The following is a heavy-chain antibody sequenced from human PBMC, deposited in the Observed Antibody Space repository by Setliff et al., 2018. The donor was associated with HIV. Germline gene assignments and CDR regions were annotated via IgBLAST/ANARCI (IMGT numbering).Heavy chain of an antibody. CDR1: GGSLSGHY. V-gene: IGHV4-34*01. Sequence: SETLSLTCAVYGGSLSGHYWTWIRQPPGEGLEWIGEINHSGKTNYNPSLKSRVTISVDTSKNQFSLKVTSVTAADTAVYYCARVRLELRQYWFDSWGQGSPVTVSS. D-gene: IGHD1-7*01. CDR2: INHSGKT. CDR3: ARVRLELRQYWFDS. J-gene: IGHJ5*01.